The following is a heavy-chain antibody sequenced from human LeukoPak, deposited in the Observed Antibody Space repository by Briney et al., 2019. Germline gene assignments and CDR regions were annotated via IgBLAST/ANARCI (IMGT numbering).Heavy chain of an antibody. CDR2: ISSSSSYI. V-gene: IGHV3-21*01. J-gene: IGHJ6*02. CDR3: ARERAPYYDILTGYYYYYGMDV. CDR1: GFTFSSYS. D-gene: IGHD3-9*01. Sequence: GGSLRLSCAASGFTFSSYSMTWVRQAPGKGLEWVSSISSSSSYIYYADSVKGRFTISRDNAKNSLYLQMNSLRAEDTAVYYCARERAPYYDILTGYYYYYGMDVWGQGTTVTVSS.